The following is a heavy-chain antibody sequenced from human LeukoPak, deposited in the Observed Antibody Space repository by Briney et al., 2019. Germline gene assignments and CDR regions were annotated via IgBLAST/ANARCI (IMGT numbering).Heavy chain of an antibody. V-gene: IGHV1-2*02. CDR2: INPNSGGT. J-gene: IGHJ4*02. CDR3: TRVVGSRYGHDC. D-gene: IGHD5-18*01. CDR1: GDNFTAYD. Sequence: ASVKVSCKASGDNFTAYDIHWVRQAPGQGLEWMGWINPNSGGTNYAQKFQGRVTMTRDTSISTAYVELSRLRSDDRAVYYCTRVVGSRYGHDCWGQGTLVTVSS.